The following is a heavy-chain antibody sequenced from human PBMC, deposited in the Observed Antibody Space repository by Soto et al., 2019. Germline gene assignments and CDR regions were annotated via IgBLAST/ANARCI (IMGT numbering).Heavy chain of an antibody. Sequence: EVQLVESGGGLVKPGGSLRLSCAASGFTFNNAWMSWVRQAPGKGLEWVGRIKRITDGGTTDYAAPVKGRFTISRDNSKNTLYLQMNSLRAEDTAVYYCARTAIAVAGIDYYYYGMDVWGQGTTVTVSS. CDR3: ARTAIAVAGIDYYYYGMDV. CDR2: IKRITDGGTT. CDR1: GFTFNNAW. D-gene: IGHD6-19*01. J-gene: IGHJ6*02. V-gene: IGHV3-15*01.